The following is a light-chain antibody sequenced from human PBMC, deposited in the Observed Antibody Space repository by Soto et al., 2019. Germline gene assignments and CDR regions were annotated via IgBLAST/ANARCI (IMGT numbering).Light chain of an antibody. CDR3: AAWDDNLSTYV. J-gene: IGLJ1*01. CDR1: SSSIGTNF. Sequence: QCVRTQPPSAAGTPGQMVSISCSGYSSSIGTNFVYWYQQLPGTAPKVLIHSNNQRPSGVPDRFSGSKSGTSASLAISGLRSEDEADYYCAAWDDNLSTYVFGSGTKVTVL. CDR2: SNN. V-gene: IGLV1-47*02.